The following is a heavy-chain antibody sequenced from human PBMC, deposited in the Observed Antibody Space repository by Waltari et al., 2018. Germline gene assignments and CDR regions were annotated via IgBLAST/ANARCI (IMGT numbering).Heavy chain of an antibody. CDR1: GFTFDDYA. CDR2: ISWNSGSI. V-gene: IGHV3-9*03. J-gene: IGHJ3*02. D-gene: IGHD2-21*02. Sequence: EVQLVESGGGLVQPGRSLRLSCAASGFTFDDYAMHWVRHAPGKGLEGVSGISWNSGSIGYADSVKGRFTISRDNAKNSLYLQMNSLRAEDMALYYCAKGRGDLDAFDIWGQGTMVTVSS. CDR3: AKGRGDLDAFDI.